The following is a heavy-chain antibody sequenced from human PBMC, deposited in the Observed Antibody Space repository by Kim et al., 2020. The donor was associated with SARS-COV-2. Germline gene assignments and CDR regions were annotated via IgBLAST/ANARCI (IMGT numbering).Heavy chain of an antibody. CDR1: GFTFGSYW. J-gene: IGHJ6*02. CDR2: INSDGSST. CDR3: ARERGKWGYGMDV. V-gene: IGHV3-74*01. Sequence: GGSLRLSCAASGFTFGSYWMHWVRQAPGKGLVWVSRINSDGSSTSYADSVKGRFTISRDNAKNTLYLQMNSLRAEDTAVYYCARERGKWGYGMDVWGQGTTVTVSS. D-gene: IGHD7-27*01.